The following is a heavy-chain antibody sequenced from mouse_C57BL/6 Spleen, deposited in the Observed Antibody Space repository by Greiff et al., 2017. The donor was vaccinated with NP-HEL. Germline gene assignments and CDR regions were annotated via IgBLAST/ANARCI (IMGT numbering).Heavy chain of an antibody. CDR3: ARHDIMTGRDYYAMDY. Sequence: QVQLKESGPGLVAPSQSLSITCTVSGFSLTSYGVHWVRQPPGKGLEWLVVIWSDGSTTYNSALKSRLSISKDNSKSQVFLKMNSLQTDDTAMYYCARHDIMTGRDYYAMDYWGQGTSVTVSS. CDR2: IWSDGST. V-gene: IGHV2-6-1*01. D-gene: IGHD4-1*01. CDR1: GFSLTSYG. J-gene: IGHJ4*01.